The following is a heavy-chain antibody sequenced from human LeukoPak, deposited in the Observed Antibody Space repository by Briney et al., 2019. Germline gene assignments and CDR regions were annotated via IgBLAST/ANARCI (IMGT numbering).Heavy chain of an antibody. CDR2: IRYDAFNK. CDR3: ARGVDWNDSFDY. D-gene: IGHD1-1*01. CDR1: GFTFSRNA. V-gene: IGHV3-30*04. Sequence: GRSLRLSCAASGFTFSRNAMHWVRQAPGKGLEWVAFIRYDAFNKYYADSVKGRFTISRDNSKNMMYLQMNSLRTEDSAVYYCARGVDWNDSFDYWGQGTLVAVSS. J-gene: IGHJ4*02.